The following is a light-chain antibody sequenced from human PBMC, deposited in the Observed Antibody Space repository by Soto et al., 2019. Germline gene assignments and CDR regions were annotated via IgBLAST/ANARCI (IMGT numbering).Light chain of an antibody. CDR3: TAWDARLNGQV. J-gene: IGLJ2*01. CDR1: SSNIGSHT. V-gene: IGLV1-44*01. CDR2: SHN. Sequence: QSVLTQPPSASGTPGQRVTISCSGSSSNIGSHTVTWYQQVPGTAPKLLIFSHNQRPSGVPDRVSGSKSGTSASLAISGLQSDDEADYYCTAWDARLNGQVFGGGTKVTVL.